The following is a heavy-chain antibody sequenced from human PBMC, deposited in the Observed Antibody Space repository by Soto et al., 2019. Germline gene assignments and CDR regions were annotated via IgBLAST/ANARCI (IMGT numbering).Heavy chain of an antibody. CDR2: ISGSGGST. V-gene: IGHV3-23*01. CDR1: GFTFTSYA. Sequence: GGSLRLSCAASGFTFTSYAMSWVRQAPGKGLEWVSAISGSGGSTYYADSVKGRFTISRDNSKNTLYLQMNSLRAEDTAVYYCAKDSDYGSERPKWFDSWGQGTLVTVSS. J-gene: IGHJ5*01. CDR3: AKDSDYGSERPKWFDS. D-gene: IGHD3-10*01.